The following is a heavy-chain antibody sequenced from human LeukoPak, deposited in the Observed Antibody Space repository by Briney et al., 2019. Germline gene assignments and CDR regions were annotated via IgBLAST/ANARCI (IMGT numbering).Heavy chain of an antibody. CDR3: AKDGPFGGVIVPTGSFDY. J-gene: IGHJ4*02. CDR1: GFTFSSYW. V-gene: IGHV3-7*03. D-gene: IGHD3-16*02. Sequence: GGSLRLSCAASGFTFSSYWMSWVRQAPGKGLEWVANIKQDGSEKNYVDSVKGRITISRDNAKNSLHLQMNSLRAEDTAVHYCAKDGPFGGVIVPTGSFDYWGQGTLVTVSS. CDR2: IKQDGSEK.